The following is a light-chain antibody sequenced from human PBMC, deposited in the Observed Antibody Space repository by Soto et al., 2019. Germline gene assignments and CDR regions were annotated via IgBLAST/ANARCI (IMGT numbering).Light chain of an antibody. CDR2: DVS. V-gene: IGLV2-14*03. Sequence: QSVLTQPASVSGSPGQSITISCTGTSSDVGAYNYVSWYQQHPDKAPKLMIHDVSHRPSGVSNRFSGSKSGNTASLTISGLQAEDEADYYCRSYTRSRTVVFGGGTKVTVL. CDR1: SSDVGAYNY. CDR3: RSYTRSRTVV. J-gene: IGLJ2*01.